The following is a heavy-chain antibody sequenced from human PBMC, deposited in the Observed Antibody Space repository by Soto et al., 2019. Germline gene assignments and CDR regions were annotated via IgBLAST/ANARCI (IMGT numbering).Heavy chain of an antibody. CDR3: VRGDRFDP. CDR2: INPHSGGT. V-gene: IGHV1-2*02. CDR1: GYTFTGYN. J-gene: IGHJ5*02. Sequence: QVQVVQSGAEVKKPGASVKVSCKTSGYTFTGYNVNWVRQAPGQGLEWMGWINPHSGGTNYAQKFHGRVTMTRDTSISTAYTELNSLTSDDTAVYYCVRGDRFDPWGQGTLVTVSS. D-gene: IGHD3-16*01.